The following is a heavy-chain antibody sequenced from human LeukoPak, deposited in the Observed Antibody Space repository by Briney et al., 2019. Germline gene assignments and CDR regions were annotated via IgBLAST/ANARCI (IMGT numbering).Heavy chain of an antibody. V-gene: IGHV3-73*01. CDR1: GFTLSGSA. CDR2: IRSKANSYAT. D-gene: IGHD1-26*01. CDR3: TRHVGATFDTHDY. J-gene: IGHJ4*02. Sequence: GGSLRLSCAASGFTLSGSAMHWVRQASGKGLEWVGRIRSKANSYATAYAASVKGRFTISRDDSKNTAYLQMNSLKTEDTAVYYCTRHVGATFDTHDYWGQGTLVTVSS.